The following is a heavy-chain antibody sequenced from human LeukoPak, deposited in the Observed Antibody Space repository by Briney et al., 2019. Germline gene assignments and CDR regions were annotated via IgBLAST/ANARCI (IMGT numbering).Heavy chain of an antibody. CDR3: AKHPPMVRGVSSYYYYFYMDV. D-gene: IGHD3-10*01. Sequence: GGSLRLSCAASGFTFSSYWMSWVRQAPGKGLEWVANIKQDGSEKYYVDSVKGRFTISRDNAKNSLYLQMNSLRAEDTAIYYCAKHPPMVRGVSSYYYYFYMDVWGKGTTVTISS. J-gene: IGHJ6*03. CDR2: IKQDGSEK. V-gene: IGHV3-7*03. CDR1: GFTFSSYW.